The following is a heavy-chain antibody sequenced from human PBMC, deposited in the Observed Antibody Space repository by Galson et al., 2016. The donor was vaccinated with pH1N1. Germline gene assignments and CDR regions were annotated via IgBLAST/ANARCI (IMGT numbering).Heavy chain of an antibody. J-gene: IGHJ6*02. CDR3: AREGAYLDTYYYYYGMDV. D-gene: IGHD3-16*01. Sequence: SLRLSCAASGFTFSSYWMTWVRQAPGKGLEWVANIKQDGTEKYYVDSVKGRFTIPRDNAKSSLYLQMNSLRAEDTAVYYCAREGAYLDTYYYYYGMDVWGQGTTVTVSS. CDR1: GFTFSSYW. CDR2: IKQDGTEK. V-gene: IGHV3-7*01.